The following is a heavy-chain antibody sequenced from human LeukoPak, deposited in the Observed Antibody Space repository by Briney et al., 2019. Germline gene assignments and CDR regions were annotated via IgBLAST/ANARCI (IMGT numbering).Heavy chain of an antibody. J-gene: IGHJ4*02. Sequence: GASVKVSCKVSGYTLTELSMHWVRQAPGKGLEWMGGFDPEDGETIYAQKFQGRVTMTEDTSTDTAYMELSSLRSEDTAVYYCATPIRGDCSSTSCYFDYWGQGTLVTVSS. CDR3: ATPIRGDCSSTSCYFDY. V-gene: IGHV1-24*01. CDR1: GYTLTELS. CDR2: FDPEDGET. D-gene: IGHD2-2*01.